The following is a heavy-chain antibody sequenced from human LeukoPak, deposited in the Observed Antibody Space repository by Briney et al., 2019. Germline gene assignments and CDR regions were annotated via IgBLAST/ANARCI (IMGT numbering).Heavy chain of an antibody. CDR3: ARDRRSGYCSSASCKREFDY. V-gene: IGHV3-11*06. CDR2: ISSGSSYT. Sequence: PGGSLRLSCAASGFTFSDYYMSWIRQAPGKGLEWVSYISSGSSYTNYADSVKGRFTISRDNAKNSLYLQMNSLRADDTAVYYCARDRRSGYCSSASCKREFDYWGQGTLVTVSS. CDR1: GFTFSDYY. D-gene: IGHD2-2*01. J-gene: IGHJ4*02.